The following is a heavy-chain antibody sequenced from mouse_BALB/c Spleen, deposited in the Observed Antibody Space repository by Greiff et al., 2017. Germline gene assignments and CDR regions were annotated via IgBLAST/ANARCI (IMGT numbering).Heavy chain of an antibody. CDR2: ISSGGSYT. V-gene: IGHV5-6-4*01. D-gene: IGHD1-2*01. CDR1: GFTFSSYT. CDR3: TRGLLRLRGEND. J-gene: IGHJ2*01. Sequence: DVKLVESGGGLVKPGGSLKLSCAASGFTFSSYTMSWVRQTPEKRLEWVATISSGGSYTYYPDSVKGRFTISGDTAKNTLYLQMSSLKSEDTAMYYCTRGLLRLRGENDWGQGTTLTVSS.